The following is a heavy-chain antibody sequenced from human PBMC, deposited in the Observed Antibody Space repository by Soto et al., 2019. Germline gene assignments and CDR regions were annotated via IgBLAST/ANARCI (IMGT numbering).Heavy chain of an antibody. CDR3: AKVLSAGDYYDSSGCPKASY. CDR1: GFTFDDYA. CDR2: ISWNRGSL. J-gene: IGHJ4*02. D-gene: IGHD3-22*01. Sequence: EVQLVESRGGLVQPGRSLRLSCAPSGFTFDDYAMHWVRQAPGKGLEWVSGISWNRGSLGYADSVKGRFTISRDNAKNSLYLQMNSLSAEDTALYYCAKVLSAGDYYDSSGCPKASYWGQGTLVTVAS. V-gene: IGHV3-9*01.